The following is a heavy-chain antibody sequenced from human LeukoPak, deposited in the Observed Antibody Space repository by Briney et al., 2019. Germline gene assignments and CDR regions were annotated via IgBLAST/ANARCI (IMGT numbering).Heavy chain of an antibody. Sequence: VRXAXXXXXXXVSSISSSSSYIYYADSVKGRFTISRDNAKNSLYLQMNSLRAEDTAVYYCARDRRHRTIFGVGKGNYGYWGQGTLVTVSS. D-gene: IGHD3-3*01. CDR3: ARDRRHRTIFGVGKGNYGY. J-gene: IGHJ4*02. CDR2: ISSSSSYI. V-gene: IGHV3-21*01.